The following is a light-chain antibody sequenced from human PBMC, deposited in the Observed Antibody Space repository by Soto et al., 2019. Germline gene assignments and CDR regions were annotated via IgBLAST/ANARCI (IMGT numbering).Light chain of an antibody. CDR1: QTISSW. CDR2: KAS. Sequence: DIQMSQAPSTLSGSVGEIVTITCRASQTISSWLAWYQQKPGKAPKLLIYKASTLKSGVPSRFSGSGSGTECNLTISSLQPDDVTTYYCQHYNSYPEAFRQGTKVDIK. V-gene: IGKV1-5*03. J-gene: IGKJ1*01. CDR3: QHYNSYPEA.